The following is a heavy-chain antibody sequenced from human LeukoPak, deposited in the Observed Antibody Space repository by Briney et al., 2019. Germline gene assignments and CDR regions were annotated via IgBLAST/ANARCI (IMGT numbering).Heavy chain of an antibody. J-gene: IGHJ4*02. Sequence: GASLRLSCAASGFTFSSYAMSWVRQAPGKGLEWVSAISGSGGSTYYADSVKGRFIISRDNSKNTLYLQMNSLRAEDTAVYYCAKLLTTVTTPYFDYWGQGTLVTVSS. V-gene: IGHV3-23*01. CDR2: ISGSGGST. CDR1: GFTFSSYA. D-gene: IGHD4-17*01. CDR3: AKLLTTVTTPYFDY.